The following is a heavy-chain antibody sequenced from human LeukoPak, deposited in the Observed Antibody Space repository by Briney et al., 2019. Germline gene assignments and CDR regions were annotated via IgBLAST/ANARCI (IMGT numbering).Heavy chain of an antibody. Sequence: PSETLSLTCAVYGGSFSGYYWSWIRQPPGKGLEWIGEINHSGSTNYNPSLKSRVTISVDTSKNQFSLKLSSVTAADTAVYYCARPGIAVAGGFDYWGQGTLVTVSS. D-gene: IGHD6-19*01. V-gene: IGHV4-34*01. CDR1: GGSFSGYY. J-gene: IGHJ4*02. CDR2: INHSGST. CDR3: ARPGIAVAGGFDY.